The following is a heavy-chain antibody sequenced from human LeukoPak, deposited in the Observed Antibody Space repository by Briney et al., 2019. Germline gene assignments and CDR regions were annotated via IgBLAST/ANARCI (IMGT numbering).Heavy chain of an antibody. D-gene: IGHD2-15*01. CDR2: IIPILGIA. J-gene: IGHJ5*02. CDR3: ARVDCSGGSCLFDP. CDR1: GGTFSSYT. V-gene: IGHV1-69*02. Sequence: SVKVSCKASGGTFSSYTISWVRQAPGQGLEWMGRIIPILGIANYAQKFQGRVTITADKSTSTAYMELSSLRSEDTAVYYCARVDCSGGSCLFDPWGQGTLVSVSS.